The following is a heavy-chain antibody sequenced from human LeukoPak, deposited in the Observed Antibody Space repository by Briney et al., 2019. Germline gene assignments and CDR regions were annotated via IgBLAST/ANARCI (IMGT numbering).Heavy chain of an antibody. CDR3: ARSDYYDSSGGPLDY. V-gene: IGHV3-23*01. Sequence: PGGSLRLSCAASGFTFITYAMTWVRQAPGKGLDWVSTISAGGAGTYYADSVKGRFTISRHNSKNTLYLQMNSLRAEDTAVYYCARSDYYDSSGGPLDYWGQGTLVTVSS. D-gene: IGHD3-22*01. CDR2: ISAGGAGT. J-gene: IGHJ4*02. CDR1: GFTFITYA.